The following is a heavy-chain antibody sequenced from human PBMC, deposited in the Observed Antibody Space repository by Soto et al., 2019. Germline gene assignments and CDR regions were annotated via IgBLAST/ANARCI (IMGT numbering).Heavy chain of an antibody. V-gene: IGHV3-23*01. Sequence: EVQLLESGGGLVQPGGSLRLSCAASGFTFSSYAMSWVRQAPGKGLEWVSAISGSGGSTYYADSVKGRFTISRDNSKNTLYLHMNGLNSEDTAGNYWAKEGNIVSRIRGYYFDYWGQGTLVTVSS. CDR2: ISGSGGST. D-gene: IGHD5-12*01. CDR1: GFTFSSYA. CDR3: AKEGNIVSRIRGYYFDY. J-gene: IGHJ4*02.